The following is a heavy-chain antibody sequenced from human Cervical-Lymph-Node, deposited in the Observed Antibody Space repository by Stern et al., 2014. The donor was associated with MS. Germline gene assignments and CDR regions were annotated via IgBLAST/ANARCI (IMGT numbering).Heavy chain of an antibody. CDR2: INPSGGGT. Sequence: VQLVESGAEVKKPGASLKLSCKASGYTFTSCYLHWVRQVPGQGLEWVGIINPSGGGTTYAQKFQGRVTVTRDTSTSTVYMELSSLRSEDTAVYYCVRDANSGTYRPPFDYWGQGTLVTVSS. V-gene: IGHV1-46*01. CDR1: GYTFTSCY. CDR3: VRDANSGTYRPPFDY. J-gene: IGHJ4*02. D-gene: IGHD1-26*01.